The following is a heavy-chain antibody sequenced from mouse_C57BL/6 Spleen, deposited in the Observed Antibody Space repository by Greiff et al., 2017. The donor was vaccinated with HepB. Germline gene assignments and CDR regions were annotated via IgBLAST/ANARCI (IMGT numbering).Heavy chain of an antibody. J-gene: IGHJ4*01. Sequence: EVKLMESGGGLVQPGGSLSLSCAASGFTFTDYYMSWVRQPPGKALEWLGFIRNKANGYTTEYSASVKGRFTISRDNSQSILYLQMNALRAEDSATYYCARYRVYDYDDPYYAMDYWGQGTSVTVSS. CDR2: IRNKANGYTT. CDR3: ARYRVYDYDDPYYAMDY. V-gene: IGHV7-3*01. D-gene: IGHD2-4*01. CDR1: GFTFTDYY.